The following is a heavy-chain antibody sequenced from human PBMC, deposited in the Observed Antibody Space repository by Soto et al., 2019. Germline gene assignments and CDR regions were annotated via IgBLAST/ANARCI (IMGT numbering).Heavy chain of an antibody. J-gene: IGHJ5*01. D-gene: IGHD3-22*01. Sequence: GGSLRPSCAASGFSFSDYAMSWVRQAPGKGLEWVSSISRTGDSAYYADSVKGRFAISRDRSKNRLSLQMNSLRVEDTAVYYCAKGPDGSGYYHNWFDSWGQGT. CDR1: GFSFSDYA. CDR3: AKGPDGSGYYHNWFDS. CDR2: ISRTGDSA. V-gene: IGHV3-23*01.